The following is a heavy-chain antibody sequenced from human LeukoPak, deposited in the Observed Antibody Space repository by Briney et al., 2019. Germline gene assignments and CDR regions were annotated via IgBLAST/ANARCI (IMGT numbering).Heavy chain of an antibody. CDR2: ISSSSSYI. J-gene: IGHJ4*02. CDR1: GFTFSSYS. D-gene: IGHD6-13*01. V-gene: IGHV3-21*01. Sequence: GGSLRLSCAASGFTFSSYSMSWVRQAPGKGLEWVSSISSSSSYIYYADSVKGRFTISRDNAKNSLYLQMNSLRAEDTAVYYCARGSSSWYLIDYWGQGTLVTVSS. CDR3: ARGSSSWYLIDY.